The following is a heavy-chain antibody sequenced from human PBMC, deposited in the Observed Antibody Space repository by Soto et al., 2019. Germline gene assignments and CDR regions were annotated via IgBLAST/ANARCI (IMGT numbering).Heavy chain of an antibody. Sequence: QVQLVESGGGVVRPGRSLRLSCAASGFTFSSYGMHWVRQAPGKGLEWVAVIWYDGTNKYYADSVKGRFTISRDNSKNTLYLQMNSRRAEDTAVYYCARDRGAVAGTRYYYGMDVWGQGTTVTVSS. V-gene: IGHV3-33*01. CDR1: GFTFSSYG. CDR2: IWYDGTNK. J-gene: IGHJ6*02. D-gene: IGHD6-13*01. CDR3: ARDRGAVAGTRYYYGMDV.